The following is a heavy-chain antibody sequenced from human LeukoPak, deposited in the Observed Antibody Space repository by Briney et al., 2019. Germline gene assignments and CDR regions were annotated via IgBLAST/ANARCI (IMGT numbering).Heavy chain of an antibody. CDR2: ISSSGNII. V-gene: IGHV3-11*01. J-gene: IGHJ4*02. CDR1: GFTFSDYY. CDR3: VGDAMGPGLAGY. Sequence: GGSLRLSCAASGFTFSDYYMSWIRQAPGKGLEWISYISSSGNIIYYADSVQGRFTISRDNAKRSLYLQMNSLTAEDTAFYYCVGDAMGPGLAGYWGQGTLVTVSS. D-gene: IGHD3/OR15-3a*01.